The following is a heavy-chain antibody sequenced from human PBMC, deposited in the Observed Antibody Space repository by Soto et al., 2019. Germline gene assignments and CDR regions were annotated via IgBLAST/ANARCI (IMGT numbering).Heavy chain of an antibody. Sequence: QVQLVESGGGLVKPGGSLRLSCAASGFTFSDYYMSWIRQAPGKGLEWVSYISSSSSYTNYADSVKGRFTISRDNAKNPLYLQMNSLSAEDTAVYYCARDPTLHSLYGDYQKGDYWGQGTLVTVSS. CDR3: ARDPTLHSLYGDYQKGDY. CDR1: GFTFSDYY. V-gene: IGHV3-11*06. J-gene: IGHJ4*02. D-gene: IGHD4-17*01. CDR2: ISSSSSYT.